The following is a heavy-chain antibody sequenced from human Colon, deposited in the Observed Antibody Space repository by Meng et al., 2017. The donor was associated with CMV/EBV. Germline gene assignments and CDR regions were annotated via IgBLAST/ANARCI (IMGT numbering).Heavy chain of an antibody. D-gene: IGHD3-9*01. Sequence: GESLKISCAASGFTVSSNYMSWVRLAPGKGLEWVSLIYSDDSTYYADSVKGRFTISRDNSKNTLYLQMNSLRGEDTALYYCAKNGAWFRFDSWGQGTPVTVSS. V-gene: IGHV3-53*01. J-gene: IGHJ4*02. CDR1: GFTVSSNY. CDR2: IYSDDST. CDR3: AKNGAWFRFDS.